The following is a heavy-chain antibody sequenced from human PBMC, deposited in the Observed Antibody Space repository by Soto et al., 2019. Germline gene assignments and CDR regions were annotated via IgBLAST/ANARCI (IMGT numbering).Heavy chain of an antibody. D-gene: IGHD3-10*01. J-gene: IGHJ6*02. V-gene: IGHV1-69*01. Sequence: QVHLVQSGAEVKKPGSSVRVSCKTSGGTFSSYSFTWVRQAPGQGLEWMGEIIPILNTANFAKKFQGRVTITADEPTSTVYMDLSSLSPDDTAVYYCARVDYDSTYGFYYYGLDVWGQGTTVTVSS. CDR2: IIPILNTA. CDR3: ARVDYDSTYGFYYYGLDV. CDR1: GGTFSSYS.